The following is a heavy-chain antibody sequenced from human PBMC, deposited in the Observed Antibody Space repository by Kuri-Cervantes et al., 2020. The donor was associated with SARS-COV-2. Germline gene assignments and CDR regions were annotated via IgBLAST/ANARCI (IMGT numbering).Heavy chain of an antibody. CDR2: INPSGGST. CDR1: GYTFTSYY. Sequence: ASVKVSCMPSGYTFTSYYMHWMRQAPGQGLEWMGIINPSGGSTSYAQKFQGRVTMTRDTSTSTVYMELSSLRSEDTAVYYCARYLQGAYRYYFDYWGQGTLVTVSS. D-gene: IGHD3-10*01. CDR3: ARYLQGAYRYYFDY. J-gene: IGHJ4*02. V-gene: IGHV1-46*01.